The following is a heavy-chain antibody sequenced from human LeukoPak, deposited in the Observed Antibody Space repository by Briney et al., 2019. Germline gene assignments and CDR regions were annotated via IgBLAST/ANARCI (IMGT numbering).Heavy chain of an antibody. CDR1: GFTLSSYT. J-gene: IGHJ4*02. Sequence: GGSLRLSCAASGFTLSSYTMTWVRQAPGKGLEWVSSISSSSGYIYYADSVKGRFTISRDNAENSLFLQMNSLRAEDTAVYYCARDASPRPIDYWGQGTLVTVSS. V-gene: IGHV3-21*01. CDR2: ISSSSGYI. CDR3: ARDASPRPIDY.